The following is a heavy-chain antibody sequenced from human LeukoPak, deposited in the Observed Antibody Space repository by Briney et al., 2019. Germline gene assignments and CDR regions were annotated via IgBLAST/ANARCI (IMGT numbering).Heavy chain of an antibody. Sequence: SETLSLTCAVYGGSFSGYYWSWIRQPAGKGLEWIGRIYTSGSTNYNPSLKSRVTMSVDTSKNQFSLKLSSVTAADTAVYYCAKIKMVRGVSSLSYYYYMDVWGKGTTVTISS. D-gene: IGHD3-10*01. CDR2: IYTSGST. CDR3: AKIKMVRGVSSLSYYYYMDV. CDR1: GGSFSGYY. V-gene: IGHV4-59*10. J-gene: IGHJ6*03.